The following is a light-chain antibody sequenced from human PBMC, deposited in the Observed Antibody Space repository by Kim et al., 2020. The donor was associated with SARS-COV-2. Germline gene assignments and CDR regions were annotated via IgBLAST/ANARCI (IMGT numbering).Light chain of an antibody. Sequence: VSPGQTASITCSGDKLGDKYACWYQQKPGQSPVLVIYKDSKRPSGIPERFSGSNSGNTATLTISGTQAMDEADYYCQAWDSSIHVVFGGGTQLTVL. CDR2: KDS. CDR3: QAWDSSIHVV. CDR1: KLGDKY. J-gene: IGLJ2*01. V-gene: IGLV3-1*01.